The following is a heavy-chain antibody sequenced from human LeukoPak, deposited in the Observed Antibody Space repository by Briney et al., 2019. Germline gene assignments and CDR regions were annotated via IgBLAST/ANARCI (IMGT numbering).Heavy chain of an antibody. Sequence: PGGSLRLSCAVSGFTFDDYAMHWVRQAPGKGLEWVSGINWNSDSIGYADSVKGRFTTSRDNAKNSLYLQMNSLRAEDTAFYYCALNGGGDSGYGNFDYWGQGTLVTVSS. J-gene: IGHJ4*02. D-gene: IGHD5-12*01. CDR1: GFTFDDYA. V-gene: IGHV3-9*01. CDR2: INWNSDSI. CDR3: ALNGGGDSGYGNFDY.